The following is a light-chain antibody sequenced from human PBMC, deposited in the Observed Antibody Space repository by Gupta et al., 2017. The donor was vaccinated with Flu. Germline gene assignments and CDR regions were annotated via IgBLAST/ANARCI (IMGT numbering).Light chain of an antibody. Sequence: EIVMTQSPLSLLVIPGEPASISCRSSQSLLHVNGYNYVDWYLQKPGQSPQLLIYMGSTRASGVPDRFSGSGSGTDFTLKISRVEAEDVGLYYCMQALHTPLTFGGGTKVEIK. J-gene: IGKJ4*01. CDR2: MGS. CDR3: MQALHTPLT. CDR1: QSLLHVNGYNY. V-gene: IGKV2-28*01.